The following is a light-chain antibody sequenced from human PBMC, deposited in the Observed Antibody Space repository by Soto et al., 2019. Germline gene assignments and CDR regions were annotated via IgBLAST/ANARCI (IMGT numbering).Light chain of an antibody. J-gene: IGKJ2*01. CDR3: QQSDSTPRT. V-gene: IGKV1-39*01. CDR1: QSISSY. Sequence: DIQMTQSPSSLSASVGDRVTITCRASQSISSYLNWYQQKPGKAPKLLIYAASSLQSGVPSRFSGSGSGTEFTLTISSLQPEDFATDHCQQSDSTPRTFGQGTKREIK. CDR2: AAS.